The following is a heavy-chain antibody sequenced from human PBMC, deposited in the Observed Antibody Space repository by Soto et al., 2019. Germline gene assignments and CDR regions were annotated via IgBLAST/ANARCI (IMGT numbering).Heavy chain of an antibody. V-gene: IGHV3-30*18. J-gene: IGHJ5*02. Sequence: QVQLVESGGGVVQPGRSLRLSCAASGFTFSNYGMHWVRQAPGKGLEWVAVISYDGSNKYYADSVKGRFSISRDNSKNTLYLQMNSLRAEDTAVYYCAKGDWFDPWGQGTLVTGSS. CDR2: ISYDGSNK. CDR3: AKGDWFDP. CDR1: GFTFSNYG.